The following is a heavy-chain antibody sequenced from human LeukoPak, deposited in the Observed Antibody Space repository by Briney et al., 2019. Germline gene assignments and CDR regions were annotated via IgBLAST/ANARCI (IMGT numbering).Heavy chain of an antibody. CDR3: ARVDCSSTSCYEFDY. CDR1: GFTFSDYY. V-gene: IGHV3-11*04. CDR2: IRSSGNTI. D-gene: IGHD2-2*01. Sequence: GGSLRLSCAASGFTFSDYYMSWIRQAPGKGLEWVSYIRSSGNTIYYADSVKGRFTISRDNAKNSLYLQMNSLRAGDTAVYYCARVDCSSTSCYEFDYWGQGTLVTVSS. J-gene: IGHJ4*02.